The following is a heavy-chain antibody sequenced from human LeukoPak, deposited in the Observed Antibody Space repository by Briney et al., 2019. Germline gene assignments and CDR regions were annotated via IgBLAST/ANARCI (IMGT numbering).Heavy chain of an antibody. D-gene: IGHD3-3*01. CDR2: IHYSGST. J-gene: IGHJ4*02. CDR3: ARVSRDDFWSGYRFDY. CDR1: GGSISSYY. Sequence: SETLSLTCTVSGGSISSYYWSWIRQPPGKGLEWIGYIHYSGSTNYNPSLKSRVTISVDTSKNQFSLKLSSVTAADTAVYYCARVSRDDFWSGYRFDYWGQGTLVTVSS. V-gene: IGHV4-59*12.